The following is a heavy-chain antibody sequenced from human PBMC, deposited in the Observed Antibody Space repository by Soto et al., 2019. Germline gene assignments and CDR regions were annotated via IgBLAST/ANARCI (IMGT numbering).Heavy chain of an antibody. Sequence: EVQLVESGGGLVQPGGSLRLSCAASGFTFSSNYMSWVRQAPGKGLEWVSVINSGGSTYNADSMKGRFTISTDNSKNTLYLQMNSLRAEDTAVYYCARDRIAVAGNPEYFQHWGQGTLVTVSS. V-gene: IGHV3-66*01. J-gene: IGHJ1*01. CDR1: GFTFSSNY. CDR2: INSGGST. CDR3: ARDRIAVAGNPEYFQH. D-gene: IGHD6-19*01.